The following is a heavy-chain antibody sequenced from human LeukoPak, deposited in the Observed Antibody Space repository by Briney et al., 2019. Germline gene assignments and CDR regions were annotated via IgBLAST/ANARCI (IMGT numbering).Heavy chain of an antibody. CDR1: GGSFSGYY. CDR2: INHSGST. D-gene: IGHD6-19*01. CDR3: ARTPKQWLGSEYFQH. Sequence: SETVSLTCAVYGGSFSGYYWSWIRQPPGKGLEWIGEINHSGSTNYNPSLKSRVTISVDTSKNQFSLKLSSVTAADTAVYYCARTPKQWLGSEYFQHWGQGTLVTVSS. V-gene: IGHV4-34*01. J-gene: IGHJ1*01.